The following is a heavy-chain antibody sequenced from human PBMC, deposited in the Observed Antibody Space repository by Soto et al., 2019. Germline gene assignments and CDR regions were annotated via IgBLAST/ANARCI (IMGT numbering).Heavy chain of an antibody. Sequence: QITLKESGPTLVKPTQTLTLTCTFSGFSLSTSGAGVGWIRQPPGKALEWLALIYWDDDKRYSPSLKSRLTITKATSKNQVVLTMSNMDPVDTPTYYCAHSLAASNYGNYAPINSFDYWGQGTLVTVSS. CDR3: AHSLAASNYGNYAPINSFDY. CDR2: IYWDDDK. CDR1: GFSLSTSGAG. D-gene: IGHD4-17*01. V-gene: IGHV2-5*02. J-gene: IGHJ4*02.